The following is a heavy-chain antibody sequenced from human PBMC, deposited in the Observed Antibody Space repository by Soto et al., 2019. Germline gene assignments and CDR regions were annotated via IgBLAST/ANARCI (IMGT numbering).Heavy chain of an antibody. J-gene: IGHJ4*02. CDR2: IYYSGST. CDR1: GGSISSYY. CDR3: ARRYRPVFDY. D-gene: IGHD1-26*01. V-gene: IGHV4-59*08. Sequence: PSETLSLTCTVSGGSISSYYWSWIRQPPGKGLEWIGYIYYSGSTNYNPSLKSRVTISVDTSKNQFSLKLSSVTAADTAVYYCARRYRPVFDYWGKGTLVTVSS.